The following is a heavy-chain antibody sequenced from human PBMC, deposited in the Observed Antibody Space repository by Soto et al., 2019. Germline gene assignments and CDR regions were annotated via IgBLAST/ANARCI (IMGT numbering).Heavy chain of an antibody. CDR3: ARDWGEATMDPRQSLGYYYYGMDV. CDR2: ISSSSSYI. J-gene: IGHJ6*02. CDR1: GFTFSSYS. D-gene: IGHD3-16*01. V-gene: IGHV3-21*01. Sequence: GGSLRLSCAASGFTFSSYSMNWVRQAPGKGLEWVSSISSSSSYIYYADSVKGRFTISRDNAKNSLYLQMNSLRAEDTAVYYCARDWGEATMDPRQSLGYYYYGMDVWGQGTTVTVSS.